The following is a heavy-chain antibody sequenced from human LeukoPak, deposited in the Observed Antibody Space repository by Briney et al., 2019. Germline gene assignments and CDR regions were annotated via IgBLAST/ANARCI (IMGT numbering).Heavy chain of an antibody. CDR2: MNPHSGNT. J-gene: IGHJ4*02. Sequence: ASVKVSCKASGYTFTTYDVSWVRQAPGQGLEWVGWMNPHSGNTGYAHKFQGRVTMTRDTSINTAYLELTSLISDDTAVYYCVRDGSHIWGLAYWGQGTLVAVSP. CDR1: GYTFTTYD. D-gene: IGHD3-16*01. CDR3: VRDGSHIWGLAY. V-gene: IGHV1-8*01.